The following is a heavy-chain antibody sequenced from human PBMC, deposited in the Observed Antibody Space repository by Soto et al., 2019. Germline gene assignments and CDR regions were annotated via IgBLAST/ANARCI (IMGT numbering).Heavy chain of an antibody. D-gene: IGHD3-10*01. CDR3: ARRWGGTFDI. CDR2: IYYSGST. J-gene: IGHJ3*02. CDR1: GGSISSYY. V-gene: IGHV4-59*08. Sequence: SETLTHTCTVSGGSISSYYWSWIRQPPGKGLEWIGYIYYSGSTNYNPSLKSRVTISVDTSKNQFSLRLNSVTAADTAVYYRARRWGGTFDIWGQGTMVTVSS.